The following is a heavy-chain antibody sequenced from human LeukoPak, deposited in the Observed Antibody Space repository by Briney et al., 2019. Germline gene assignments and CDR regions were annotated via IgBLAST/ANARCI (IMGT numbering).Heavy chain of an antibody. J-gene: IGHJ6*02. Sequence: SDTLSLTCTVSGGSFSSINYDWGWIRQPPGKGLGWIGSIYYSGSTYYNPSLKSRVTISVDTSKNQFSLKLSSVTAAETAVYFCARRYLGYCSGDSCPLNYYGMDVWGQGTTVTVSS. CDR2: IYYSGST. CDR1: GGSFSSINYD. V-gene: IGHV4-39*01. D-gene: IGHD2-15*01. CDR3: ARRYLGYCSGDSCPLNYYGMDV.